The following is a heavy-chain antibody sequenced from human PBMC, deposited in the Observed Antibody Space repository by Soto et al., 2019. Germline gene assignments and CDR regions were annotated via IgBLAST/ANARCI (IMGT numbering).Heavy chain of an antibody. D-gene: IGHD3-10*01. CDR1: GYTFTSYG. CDR2: ISAYNGNT. J-gene: IGHJ6*02. CDR3: ARDSPGDGSGSSYYYYGMDV. Sequence: QVRLVQSGAEVKKPGASVKVSCKASGYTFTSYGISWVRQAPGQGLEWMGWISAYNGNTNYAQKLQGRVTMTTDTSTSTAYMELRSLRSDDTAVYYCARDSPGDGSGSSYYYYGMDVWGQGTTVTVSS. V-gene: IGHV1-18*01.